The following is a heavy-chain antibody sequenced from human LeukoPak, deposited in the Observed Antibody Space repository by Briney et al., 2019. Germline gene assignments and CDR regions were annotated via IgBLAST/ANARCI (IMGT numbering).Heavy chain of an antibody. V-gene: IGHV4-39*07. CDR3: ARDSPHCSSTSCSFDY. CDR1: GGSISSSSYY. D-gene: IGHD2-2*01. CDR2: IYYSGST. Sequence: SETLSLTCTVSGGSISSSSYYWGWIRQPPGKGLEWIGSIYYSGSTYYNPSLKSRVTISVDTSKNQFSLKLSSVTAADTAVYYCARDSPHCSSTSCSFDYWGQGTLVTVSS. J-gene: IGHJ4*02.